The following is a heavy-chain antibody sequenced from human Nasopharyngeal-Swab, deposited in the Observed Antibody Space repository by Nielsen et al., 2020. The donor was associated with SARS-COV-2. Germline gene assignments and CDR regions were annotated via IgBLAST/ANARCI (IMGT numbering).Heavy chain of an antibody. D-gene: IGHD1-26*01. CDR3: ARDRGELLGEYYFDY. V-gene: IGHV3-30*04. J-gene: IGHJ4*02. Sequence: GGSLRLSCAASGFTFSSYAMHWVRQAPGTGLEWVAVISYDGSNKYYADSVKGRFTISRDNSKNTLYLQMNSLRAEDTAVYYCARDRGELLGEYYFDYWGQGTLVTVSS. CDR2: ISYDGSNK. CDR1: GFTFSSYA.